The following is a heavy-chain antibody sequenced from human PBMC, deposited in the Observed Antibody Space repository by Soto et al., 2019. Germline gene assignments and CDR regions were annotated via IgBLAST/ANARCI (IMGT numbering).Heavy chain of an antibody. Sequence: EVQLLESGGGLVQPGGSLRLSCAASGFTFSNYAVTWVRQAPGKGLEWVSTISGSGGSTYYADSVKGRFTISRDNSKITLYLQMSSLRADDTAVYYCAKDQGSSWYEIDYWGQGTLVTVSS. V-gene: IGHV3-23*01. CDR2: ISGSGGST. CDR1: GFTFSNYA. D-gene: IGHD6-13*01. CDR3: AKDQGSSWYEIDY. J-gene: IGHJ4*02.